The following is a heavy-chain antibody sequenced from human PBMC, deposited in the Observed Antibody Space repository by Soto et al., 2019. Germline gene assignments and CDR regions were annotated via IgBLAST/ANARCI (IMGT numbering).Heavy chain of an antibody. CDR3: VRSRFVALGVTLVDY. V-gene: IGHV3-66*01. J-gene: IGHJ4*02. CDR2: IYSGGST. Sequence: EVRLVESGGGLVQPGGSLRLSCTASGFTVSNNYINWVRQGPGKGLEWVSVIYSGGSTYYSDSVKGRFAISRDNSKNTLYLQMTSLRAEDTAVYYCVRSRFVALGVTLVDYWGQGPLVTVSS. CDR1: GFTVSNNY. D-gene: IGHD3-16*01.